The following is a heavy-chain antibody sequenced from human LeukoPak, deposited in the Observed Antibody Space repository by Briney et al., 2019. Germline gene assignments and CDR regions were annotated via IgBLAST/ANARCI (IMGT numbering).Heavy chain of an antibody. CDR2: ICDNGNT. CDR1: AGSFSPAH. D-gene: IGHD3-10*01. V-gene: IGHV4-59*03. J-gene: IGHJ4*02. CDR3: GTGRDPYKTGH. Sequence: PSETLSRTCTFSAGSFSPAHWSWIRQPPGKGLEWIGVICDNGNTDYNPSLKSRVTISVDTSKSQFSLKLNSLAAADTAVYYCGTGRDPYKTGHWGQGTLVTVSS.